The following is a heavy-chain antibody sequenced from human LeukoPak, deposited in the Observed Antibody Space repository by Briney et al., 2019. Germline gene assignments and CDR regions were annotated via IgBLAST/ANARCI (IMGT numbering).Heavy chain of an antibody. V-gene: IGHV3-53*01. J-gene: IGHJ3*02. CDR3: ARGQLRFLNAFDM. D-gene: IGHD2-2*01. CDR1: GFIVSNNY. Sequence: PGGSLGLSCAASGFIVSNNYMSWVRQAPGKGLEWVSVFYAGGATYYADSVKGRFTISRDNPKNTVYLQMNSLRAEDTAVYYCARGQLRFLNAFDMWGQGTLVTVSS. CDR2: FYAGGAT.